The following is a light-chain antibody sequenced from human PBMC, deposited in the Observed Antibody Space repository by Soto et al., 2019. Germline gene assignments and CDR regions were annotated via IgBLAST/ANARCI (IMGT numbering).Light chain of an antibody. Sequence: DIQMTQSPSTLSASVGDRVTITCRASQSITSWLAWFQQKPGQAPKLLIYDVSTLERGVPSRFSGSGSGTEFTLTISSLQTDDFATYYCQQYNGYPYTFGQVTKLEIK. CDR3: QQYNGYPYT. J-gene: IGKJ2*01. CDR1: QSITSW. CDR2: DVS. V-gene: IGKV1-5*01.